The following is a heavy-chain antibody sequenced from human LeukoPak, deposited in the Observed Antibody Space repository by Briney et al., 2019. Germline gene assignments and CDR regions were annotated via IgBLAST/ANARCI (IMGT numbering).Heavy chain of an antibody. J-gene: IGHJ4*02. CDR1: GFTFNTYS. D-gene: IGHD1-1*01. CDR2: ISSSSTYI. Sequence: GGSLRLSCAASGFTFNTYSMNWVRQAPGKGLEWVSSISSSSTYISHADSVKGRFTISRDNAKNSLYLQMNSLRVEDTAVYYCARDLQGNTTGPGEYWGQGTLVTVSS. CDR3: ARDLQGNTTGPGEY. V-gene: IGHV3-21*01.